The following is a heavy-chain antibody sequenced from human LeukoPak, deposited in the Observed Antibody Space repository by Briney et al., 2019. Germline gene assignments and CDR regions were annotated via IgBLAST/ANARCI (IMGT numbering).Heavy chain of an antibody. V-gene: IGHV3-23*01. Sequence: GGSLRLSCAASGFTFSCYAMSWVRQAPGKGLEWVSAISGSGGCTYYADSVKGRFTISRDNSKNTLYLQMNSLRAEDTAVYYCAKDSGGREGAFDIWGQGTMVTFSS. D-gene: IGHD2-15*01. CDR3: AKDSGGREGAFDI. CDR2: ISGSGGCT. J-gene: IGHJ3*02. CDR1: GFTFSCYA.